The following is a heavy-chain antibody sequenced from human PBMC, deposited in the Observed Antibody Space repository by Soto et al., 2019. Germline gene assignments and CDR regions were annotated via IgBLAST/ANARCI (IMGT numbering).Heavy chain of an antibody. CDR2: LYDVDGT. V-gene: IGHV3-53*01. CDR1: GLTVRGKKY. D-gene: IGHD1-1*01. CDR3: ASWLEREHAYDI. Sequence: DVQLVASGGGLIQPGGSLRLSCAALGLTVRGKKYITWVRQAPGKGLEWVSALYDVDGTYYADSAKGRFTISRDNSNNIIYLQMNSLGPDATAVYYCASWLEREHAYDIWGLGTIVTVSS. J-gene: IGHJ3*02.